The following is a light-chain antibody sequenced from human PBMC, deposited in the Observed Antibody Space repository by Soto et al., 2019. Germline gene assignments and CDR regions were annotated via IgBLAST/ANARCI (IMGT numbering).Light chain of an antibody. Sequence: EIVMTQSPATLSVSPGERATLSCRASQSVSIKLAWYQQKPGQAPRLLIYDASKRPTGIPARFSGSGSGTDFTLTISSLEPEDSAVYYCQQRSDRLPITFGQGTRLEIK. CDR1: QSVSIK. CDR3: QQRSDRLPIT. V-gene: IGKV3-11*01. CDR2: DAS. J-gene: IGKJ5*01.